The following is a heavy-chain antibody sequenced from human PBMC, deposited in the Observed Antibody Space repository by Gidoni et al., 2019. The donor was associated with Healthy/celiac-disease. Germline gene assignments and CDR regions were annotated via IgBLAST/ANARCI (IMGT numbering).Heavy chain of an antibody. CDR3: ARVESIAVAFADAFDI. D-gene: IGHD6-19*01. V-gene: IGHV3-30*03. J-gene: IGHJ3*02. CDR1: GFPFSSYG. Sequence: QVQLVESGGGVVQPGRSLRPSCPASGFPFSSYGMHWVRQAPGKGLEWVAVISYDGSNKYYADSVKGRFTISRDNSKNTLYLQMNSLRAEDTAVYYCARVESIAVAFADAFDIWGQGTMVTVSS. CDR2: ISYDGSNK.